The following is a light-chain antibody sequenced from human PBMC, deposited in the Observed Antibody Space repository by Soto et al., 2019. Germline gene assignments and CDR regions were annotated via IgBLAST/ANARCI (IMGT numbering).Light chain of an antibody. CDR2: DAS. V-gene: IGKV1-33*01. J-gene: IGKJ1*01. CDR1: QHTSNY. CDR3: HQYDSPYRT. Sequence: DSQMTQSACSVSASVGDRVTITCQASQHTSNYLNSYQQKPGEEPQLLIYDASNLETGVPSRFSGSGSGTDFNSPISSLQHEDIATSYCHQYDSPYRTFSQGTKVDIK.